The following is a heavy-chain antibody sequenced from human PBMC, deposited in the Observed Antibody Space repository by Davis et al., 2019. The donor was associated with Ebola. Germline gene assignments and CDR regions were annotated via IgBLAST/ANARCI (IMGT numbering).Heavy chain of an antibody. CDR3: ARVLGRWELPFDY. CDR1: GYTFTGYY. V-gene: IGHV1-2*02. Sequence: AASVKVSCKASGYTFTGYYMHWVRQAPGQGLEWMGWMNPKSGGTNYAQKFQDRVTMTRDTSISTASMELSSLRSKDTAVYYCARVLGRWELPFDYLGQGTLVTVSS. J-gene: IGHJ4*02. CDR2: MNPKSGGT. D-gene: IGHD1-26*01.